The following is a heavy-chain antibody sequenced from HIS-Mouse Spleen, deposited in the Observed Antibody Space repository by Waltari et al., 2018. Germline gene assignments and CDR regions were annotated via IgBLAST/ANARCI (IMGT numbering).Heavy chain of an antibody. D-gene: IGHD3-22*01. V-gene: IGHV4-30-2*01. J-gene: IGHJ3*02. CDR1: GGSISSGGYS. CDR3: ASSHYYDSSGPPGAFDI. CDR2: IYHGGST. Sequence: QLQLQESGSGLVKPSQTLSLTCAVSGGSISSGGYSWSWIRQPPGKGLEWIGYIYHGGSTYYNPSLKSRVTISVDRSKNQFSLKLSSVTAADTAVYYCASSHYYDSSGPPGAFDIWGQGTMVTVSS.